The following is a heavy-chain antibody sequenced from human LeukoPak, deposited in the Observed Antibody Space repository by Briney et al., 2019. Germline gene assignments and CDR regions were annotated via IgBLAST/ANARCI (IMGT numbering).Heavy chain of an antibody. CDR1: GGSISGYY. Sequence: PSETLSLTCAVYGGSISGYYWSWIRQPPGKGLEWIGEINHSGSTNYNPSLKSRVTISVDTSKNQFSLKLSSVTAADTAVYYCARGGYCSGGSCYSDAFDIWGQGTMVTVSS. CDR3: ARGGYCSGGSCYSDAFDI. J-gene: IGHJ3*02. V-gene: IGHV4-34*01. D-gene: IGHD2-15*01. CDR2: INHSGST.